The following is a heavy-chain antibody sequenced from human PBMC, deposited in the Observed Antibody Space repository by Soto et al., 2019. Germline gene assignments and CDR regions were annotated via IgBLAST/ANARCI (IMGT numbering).Heavy chain of an antibody. CDR1: GFTFRHYS. V-gene: IGHV3-21*01. CDR3: ARDGAEDFYDSTGYFKY. CDR2: ISSSSSYI. Sequence: EVQLVESGGGLVKPGVSLRLSCAASGFTFRHYSMHWVRQAPGKGLEWVSSISSSSSYILYADSVKGRFTISRDNAKNSVYLQMNSLRAEDTAVYFCARDGAEDFYDSTGYFKYWGQGTLVTASS. J-gene: IGHJ4*02. D-gene: IGHD3-22*01.